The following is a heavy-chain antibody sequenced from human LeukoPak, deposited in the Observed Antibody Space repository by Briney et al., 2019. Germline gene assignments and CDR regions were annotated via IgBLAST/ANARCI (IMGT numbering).Heavy chain of an antibody. Sequence: PGGSLRLSCAASAFTFSTYAMSWVRQAPGRGLEWVSAISGSGGSTYYADSVKGRFTISRDNSKNTLYLQMNSLRAEDTALYYCAKMLIYGSGQRGGYFDYWGQGTLVTVCS. CDR1: AFTFSTYA. V-gene: IGHV3-23*01. CDR3: AKMLIYGSGQRGGYFDY. D-gene: IGHD6-19*01. J-gene: IGHJ4*02. CDR2: ISGSGGST.